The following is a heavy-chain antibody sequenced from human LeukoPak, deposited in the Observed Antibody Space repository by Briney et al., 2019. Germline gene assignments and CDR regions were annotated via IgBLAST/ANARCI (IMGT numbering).Heavy chain of an antibody. CDR1: GFTFSSYW. D-gene: IGHD3-10*01. V-gene: IGHV3-7*01. CDR3: AKDRKGYYGSGSWYYFDY. CDR2: IKQDESEK. J-gene: IGHJ4*02. Sequence: GGSLRLSCVASGFTFSSYWMSWVRQAPGKGLEWVANIKQDESEKYYVDSVKGRFTISRDNAKNSLYLQMNSLRAEDTAVYYCAKDRKGYYGSGSWYYFDYWGQGTLVTVSS.